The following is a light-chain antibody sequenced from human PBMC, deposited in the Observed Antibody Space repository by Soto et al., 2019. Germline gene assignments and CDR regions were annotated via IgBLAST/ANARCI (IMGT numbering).Light chain of an antibody. CDR2: DAS. V-gene: IGKV1-5*01. CDR1: QSISSW. CDR3: QQYNQWT. J-gene: IGKJ1*01. Sequence: DLPMTQSPSTLSASVGDRVTITCRASQSISSWLAWYQQKPGKAPKLLIYDASSLESGVPSRFSGSGSGTEFTLTISSLQPDDFATYYCQQYNQWTFGQGTKVEIK.